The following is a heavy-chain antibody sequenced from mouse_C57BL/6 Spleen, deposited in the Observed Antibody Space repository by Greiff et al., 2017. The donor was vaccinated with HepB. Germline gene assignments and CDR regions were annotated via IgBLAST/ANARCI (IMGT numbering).Heavy chain of an antibody. Sequence: VQVVESGPELVKPGASVKLSCKASGYTFTSYDINWVKQRPGQGLEWIGWIYPRDGSTKYNEKFKGKATLTVDTSSSTAYMELHSLTSEDSAVYFCARSRSNYPYYFDYWGQGTTLTVSS. CDR1: GYTFTSYD. D-gene: IGHD2-5*01. J-gene: IGHJ2*01. CDR3: ARSRSNYPYYFDY. V-gene: IGHV1-85*01. CDR2: IYPRDGST.